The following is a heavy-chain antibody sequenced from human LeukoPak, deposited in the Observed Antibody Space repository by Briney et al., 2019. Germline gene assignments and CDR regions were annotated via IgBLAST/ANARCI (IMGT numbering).Heavy chain of an antibody. CDR3: AGKSGSYKGFDY. J-gene: IGHJ4*02. CDR2: IYSGSNT. D-gene: IGHD1-26*01. CDR1: AFTLSDYY. V-gene: IGHV3-53*01. Sequence: GGSLRLSCEASAFTLSDYYMSWIRQAPGKGLEWISVIYSGSNTYYADSVKGRFAISRDNSKNTLYLLMNSLRPEDTAVYYCAGKSGSYKGFDYWGLGTLVTVSS.